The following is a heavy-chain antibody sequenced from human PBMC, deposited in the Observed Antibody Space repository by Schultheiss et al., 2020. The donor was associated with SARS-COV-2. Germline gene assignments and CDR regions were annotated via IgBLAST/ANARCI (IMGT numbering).Heavy chain of an antibody. V-gene: IGHV3-7*03. CDR3: ARAQTYYDIFDYMDV. D-gene: IGHD3-9*01. Sequence: GGSLRLSCAASGFTFSDYYMSWVRQAPGKGLEWVANIKQDGSEKYYVDSVKGRFTISRDNAKNSLYLQMNSLRAEDTAVYYCARAQTYYDIFDYMDVWGKWTTVTVSS. CDR1: GFTFSDYY. CDR2: IKQDGSEK. J-gene: IGHJ6*03.